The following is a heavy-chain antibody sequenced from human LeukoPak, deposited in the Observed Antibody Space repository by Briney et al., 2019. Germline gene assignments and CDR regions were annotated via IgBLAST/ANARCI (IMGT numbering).Heavy chain of an antibody. CDR1: GFIFNNYG. D-gene: IGHD3-22*01. CDR2: ISNDGGGT. Sequence: GGSLRLSCAASGFIFNNYGLVWVCQAPGKGLEWVSAISNDGGGTTYADFVKGRFSVSRDNSKNTLFLQMNSLRAEDTALYYCAKGSSGYFFDLWGQGTLVTVSS. CDR3: AKGSSGYFFDL. V-gene: IGHV3-23*01. J-gene: IGHJ4*02.